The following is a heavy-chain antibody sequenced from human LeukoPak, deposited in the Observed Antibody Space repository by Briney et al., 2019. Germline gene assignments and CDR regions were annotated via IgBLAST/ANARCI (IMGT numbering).Heavy chain of an antibody. CDR3: ARDGGDGYNYVVGYYSYGMDV. Sequence: SETLSLTCTVSGGSISSYYWSWIRQPPGKGLEWIWYIYSSGSNNYNPSLKSRVTISEDTFKNQLSLKLSSVTAADTAVYYCARDGGDGYNYVVGYYSYGMDVWGQGTTVTVSS. CDR2: IYSSGSN. CDR1: GGSISSYY. J-gene: IGHJ6*02. D-gene: IGHD5-24*01. V-gene: IGHV4-4*09.